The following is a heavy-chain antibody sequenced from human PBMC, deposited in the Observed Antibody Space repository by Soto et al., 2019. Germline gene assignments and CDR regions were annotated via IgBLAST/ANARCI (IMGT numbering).Heavy chain of an antibody. CDR1: GGSISSYY. J-gene: IGHJ6*03. CDR3: ASTDDGFEQQYMDV. CDR2: IYYSGST. D-gene: IGHD1-1*01. V-gene: IGHV4-59*01. Sequence: SETLSLTCTVSGGSISSYYWSWIRQPPGKGLEWIGYIYYSGSTNYNPSLKSRVTISVDTSKNQFSLKLSSVTAVDTAVYYCASTDDGFEQQYMDVWGKGTTVTVSS.